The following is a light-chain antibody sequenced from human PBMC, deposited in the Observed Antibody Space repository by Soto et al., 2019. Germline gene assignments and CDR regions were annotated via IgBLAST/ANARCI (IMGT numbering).Light chain of an antibody. CDR1: QSVSNF. V-gene: IGKV3-11*01. CDR2: DAF. CDR3: QQRRNWPEYT. Sequence: EIVLTQSPATLSLSPGERATLSCRASQSVSNFLAWYQQKPGQAPRLLIYDAFNRATGIPARFSGSGSGTDFTLTISSLEPEDFAVYFCQQRRNWPEYTFGQGTKLEIK. J-gene: IGKJ2*01.